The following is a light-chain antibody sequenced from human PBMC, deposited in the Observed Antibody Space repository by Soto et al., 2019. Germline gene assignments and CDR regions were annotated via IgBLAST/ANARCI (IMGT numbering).Light chain of an antibody. CDR3: HQRQSWPRT. V-gene: IGKV3-11*01. CDR2: AAS. CDR1: QSVSNY. J-gene: IGKJ1*01. Sequence: EIVLTQSPATLSLSPGERVTLSCMASQSVSNYLAWYQQKPGQAPRLLVSAASNRATGIPARFSGSGSGTDFTLTISSLEPEDSAVYYCHQRQSWPRTFGQGTKVDI.